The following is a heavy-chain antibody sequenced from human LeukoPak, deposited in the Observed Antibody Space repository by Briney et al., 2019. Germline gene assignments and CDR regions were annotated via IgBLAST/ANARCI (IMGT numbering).Heavy chain of an antibody. CDR1: GGSISSSSYY. CDR2: IYYSGST. J-gene: IGHJ4*02. Sequence: SETLSLTCTVSGGSISSSSYYWGWIRQPPGKGLEWIGSIYYSGSTYYNPSLKSRVTISVDTSKNQFSLKLSSVTAADTAVYYCARESPTYCGGACYPLANFDYWGQGTLVTVSS. V-gene: IGHV4-39*07. CDR3: ARESPTYCGGACYPLANFDY. D-gene: IGHD2-21*02.